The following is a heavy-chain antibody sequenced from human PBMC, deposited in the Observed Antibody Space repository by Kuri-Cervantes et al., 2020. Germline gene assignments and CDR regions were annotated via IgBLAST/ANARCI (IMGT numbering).Heavy chain of an antibody. V-gene: IGHV3-15*01. CDR1: GFTFSNAW. D-gene: IGHD3-10*01. CDR3: ARDFGAGYAAALDY. J-gene: IGHJ4*02. Sequence: GESLKISCAASGFTFSNAWMSWVRQAPGKGLEWVGRIKSKTDGGTTDYAAPVKGRFTISRDDSKNTLYLQMNSLKTEDTAVYYCARDFGAGYAAALDYWGQGTLVTVSS. CDR2: IKSKTDGGTT.